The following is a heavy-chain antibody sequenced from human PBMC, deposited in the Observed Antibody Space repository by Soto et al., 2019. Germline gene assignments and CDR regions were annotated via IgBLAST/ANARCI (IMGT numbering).Heavy chain of an antibody. J-gene: IGHJ3*02. CDR1: GGSISSYY. Sequence: SETQSLTYTVSGGSISSYYGSWIRQPPGKGLEWIGYIYYSGSTNYNPSLKSRVTISVDTSKNQFSLKLSSVTAADTAVYYCARRVGQLRYFDLDAFDIWGQGTMVTVSS. CDR2: IYYSGST. CDR3: ARRVGQLRYFDLDAFDI. V-gene: IGHV4-59*08. D-gene: IGHD3-9*01.